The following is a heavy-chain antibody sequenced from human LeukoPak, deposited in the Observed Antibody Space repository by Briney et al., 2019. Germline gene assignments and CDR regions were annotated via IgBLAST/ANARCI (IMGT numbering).Heavy chain of an antibody. V-gene: IGHV4-39*01. CDR3: ARHQIDYGDLYYFDY. CDR1: GFALSDYW. Sequence: PGGSLRLSCAASGFALSDYWMSWVRQPPGKGLEWIGSIYYSGSTYYNPSLKSRVTISVDTSKNQFSLKLSFVTAADTAVYYCARHQIDYGDLYYFDYWGQGTLVTVSS. D-gene: IGHD4-17*01. J-gene: IGHJ4*02. CDR2: IYYSGST.